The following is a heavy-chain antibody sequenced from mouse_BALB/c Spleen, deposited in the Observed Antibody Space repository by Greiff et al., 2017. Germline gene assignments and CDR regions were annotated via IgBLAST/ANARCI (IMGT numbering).Heavy chain of an antibody. J-gene: IGHJ2*01. CDR3: ARGITTAIFDY. V-gene: IGHV1-9*01. CDR2: ILPGSGST. CDR1: GYTFSSYW. D-gene: IGHD1-2*01. Sequence: VKLQESGAELMKPGASVKISCKATGYTFSSYWIEWVKQRPGHGLEWIGEILPGSGSTNYNEKFKGKATFTADTSSNTAYMQLSSLTSEDSAVYYCARGITTAIFDYWGQGTTLTVSS.